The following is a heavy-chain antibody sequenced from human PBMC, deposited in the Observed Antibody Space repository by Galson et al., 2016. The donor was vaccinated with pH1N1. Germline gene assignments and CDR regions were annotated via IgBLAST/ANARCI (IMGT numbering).Heavy chain of an antibody. CDR1: GGTFRSNA. Sequence: SVKVSCKASGGTFRSNAISWVRQAPGQGLEWMGGIIAIFRTANYAQKFQGRVTITADEFMSSAYMDLSSLRSEDRAVYYCARDPSYCGGDCYLGGAFDIWGQGTMLTVSS. D-gene: IGHD2-21*02. V-gene: IGHV1-69*13. J-gene: IGHJ3*02. CDR2: IIAIFRTA. CDR3: ARDPSYCGGDCYLGGAFDI.